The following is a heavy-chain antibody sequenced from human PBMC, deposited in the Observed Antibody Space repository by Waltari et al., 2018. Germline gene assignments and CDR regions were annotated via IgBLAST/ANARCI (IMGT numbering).Heavy chain of an antibody. CDR2: IKQDGSAK. Sequence: EVQLVESGGGLVQPGGSLRLSWAASGITFSSYWMSWVRQAPGKGLEWVANIKQDGSAKDYVDSVKGRFTISRDNAKNSLYLQMNSLRAEDTAVYYCARGPYYYDSSGLYYFDYWGQGTLVTVSS. CDR1: GITFSSYW. CDR3: ARGPYYYDSSGLYYFDY. J-gene: IGHJ4*02. D-gene: IGHD3-22*01. V-gene: IGHV3-7*01.